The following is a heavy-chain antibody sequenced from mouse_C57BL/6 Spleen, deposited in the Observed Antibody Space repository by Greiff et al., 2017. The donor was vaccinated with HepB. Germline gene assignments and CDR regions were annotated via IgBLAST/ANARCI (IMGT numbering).Heavy chain of an antibody. CDR2: IHPNSGST. Sequence: QVQLQQPGAELVKPGASVKLSCKASGYTFTSYWMHWVKQRPGQGLEWIGMIHPNSGSTNYNEKFKSKATLTVDKSSSTAYMQLSSLTSEDSAVYYCARLLLGGGYYAMDYWGQGTSVTVSS. J-gene: IGHJ4*01. CDR1: GYTFTSYW. V-gene: IGHV1-64*01. CDR3: ARLLLGGGYYAMDY. D-gene: IGHD1-1*01.